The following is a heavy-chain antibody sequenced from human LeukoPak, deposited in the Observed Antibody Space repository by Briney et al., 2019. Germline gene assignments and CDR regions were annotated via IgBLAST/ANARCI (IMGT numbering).Heavy chain of an antibody. CDR1: GFTFSSYA. J-gene: IGHJ3*02. Sequence: SGGSLRLSCAASGFTFSSYAMSWVRQAPGKGLEWVSAISGSGGSTYYADSVKGRFTISRDNSKNTLYLQMNSLRAEDTAVYYCANLPRLGGNIGRNDAFDIWGQGTMVTVSS. V-gene: IGHV3-23*01. D-gene: IGHD4-23*01. CDR3: ANLPRLGGNIGRNDAFDI. CDR2: ISGSGGST.